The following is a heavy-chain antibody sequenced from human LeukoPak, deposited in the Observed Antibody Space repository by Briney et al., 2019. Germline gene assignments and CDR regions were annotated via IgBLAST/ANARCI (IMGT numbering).Heavy chain of an antibody. J-gene: IGHJ4*02. CDR2: ISSTTSYI. CDR1: GFTFSSYN. Sequence: GGSLRLSCAASGFTFSSYNMNWVRQAPGKGLEWVSSISSTTSYIYYADSVKGRFTISRDNAKNSLYLQMNSLRAEDTAVYYCAREPPYCSSTNCYFDYWGQGTLVTVSS. V-gene: IGHV3-21*01. D-gene: IGHD2-2*01. CDR3: AREPPYCSSTNCYFDY.